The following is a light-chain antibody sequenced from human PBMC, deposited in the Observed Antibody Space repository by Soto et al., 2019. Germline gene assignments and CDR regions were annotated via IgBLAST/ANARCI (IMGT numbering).Light chain of an antibody. J-gene: IGKJ1*01. Sequence: IQMTQSPSTLSASVGDTVTITCRASQRISGWLAWYQQKPGKAPKLLIYDVSSLLRGVPSRFSGSGSGTEFTLTISSLQPDDFATYYCQQYDSYWGTFGRGTKVEL. CDR1: QRISGW. CDR3: QQYDSYWGT. CDR2: DVS. V-gene: IGKV1-5*01.